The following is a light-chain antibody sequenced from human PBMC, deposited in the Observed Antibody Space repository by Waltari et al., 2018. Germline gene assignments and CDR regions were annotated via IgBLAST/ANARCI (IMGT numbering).Light chain of an antibody. V-gene: IGLV2-14*01. CDR3: SSYTSSSTYV. Sequence: QSALTQPASVSGSPGQSITISCTGTSSDIGAYNYVSWYQKNPGKAPKVMIYDVSNWPPGVSGRFSGSKSGNTASLTISGLQAEDEADYYCSSYTSSSTYVFGSGTMVTVL. CDR1: SSDIGAYNY. J-gene: IGLJ1*01. CDR2: DVS.